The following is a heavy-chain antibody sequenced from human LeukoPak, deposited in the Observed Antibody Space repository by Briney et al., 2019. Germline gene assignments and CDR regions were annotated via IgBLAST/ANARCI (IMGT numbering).Heavy chain of an antibody. D-gene: IGHD4-17*01. CDR3: ARGTVYGDYYFDY. J-gene: IGHJ4*02. CDR2: ISHRVSDV. V-gene: IGHV3-11*04. Sequence: PGGSLRLSCAASGFTFSDYYMSWIRQAPGKGLEWVSYISHRVSDVQYADSVKGRFTISRDNARNSLYLQMNGLRAEDTAVYYCARGTVYGDYYFDYWGQGTLVTVSS. CDR1: GFTFSDYY.